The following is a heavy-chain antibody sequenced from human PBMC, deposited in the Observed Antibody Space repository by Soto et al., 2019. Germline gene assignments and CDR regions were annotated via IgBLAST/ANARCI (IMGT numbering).Heavy chain of an antibody. CDR3: AKDLKEVDWGVIVVVPAGGRGFDY. V-gene: IGHV3-23*01. CDR1: GFTFSSYA. J-gene: IGHJ4*02. Sequence: EVQLLESGGGLVQPGGSLRLSCAASGFTFSSYAMSWVRQAPGKGLEWVSAISGSGGSTYYADSVKGRFTISRDNSKNTLYLQMNSLRAGDTAVYYCAKDLKEVDWGVIVVVPAGGRGFDYWGQGTLVTVSS. D-gene: IGHD2-2*01. CDR2: ISGSGGST.